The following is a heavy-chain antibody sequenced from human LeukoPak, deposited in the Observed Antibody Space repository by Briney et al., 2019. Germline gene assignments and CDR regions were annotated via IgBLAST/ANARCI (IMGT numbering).Heavy chain of an antibody. V-gene: IGHV3-23*01. J-gene: IGHJ5*02. CDR2: ISGSGGST. CDR1: GFTFSSYA. Sequence: GGSLRLSCAASGFTFSSYAMSWVHQAPGKGLEWVSAISGSGGSTYYADSVKGRFTISRDNSKDTLYLQMNSLRAEDTAVYYCAKDGHTTVTTLFDPWGQGTLVTVSS. CDR3: AKDGHTTVTTLFDP. D-gene: IGHD4-17*01.